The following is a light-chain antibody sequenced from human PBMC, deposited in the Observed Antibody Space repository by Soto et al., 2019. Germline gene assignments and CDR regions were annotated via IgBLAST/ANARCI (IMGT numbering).Light chain of an antibody. CDR2: DTS. Sequence: EFVLTQSPGTLSLSPGERATLSCRASQSLTNSFMAWYQQKPGQAPRLLIYDTSSRASGNPDRFSGSGSGTDFTLTISRLETEDFAVFYCQQYGTSEIIFGQGTRLEIK. V-gene: IGKV3-20*01. CDR1: QSLTNSF. J-gene: IGKJ5*01. CDR3: QQYGTSEII.